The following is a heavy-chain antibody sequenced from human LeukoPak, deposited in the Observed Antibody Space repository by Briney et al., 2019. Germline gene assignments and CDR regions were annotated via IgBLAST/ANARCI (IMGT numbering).Heavy chain of an antibody. Sequence: GASVKVSCKASGYTFTSYDINWVRQATGQGLEWMGWMNPNSGNTGYAQKFQDRVTITRSTSISTAYMELSSLRSEDTAVYYCARRVTYYDILTGYLYYFDYWGQGTLVTVSS. V-gene: IGHV1-8*03. J-gene: IGHJ4*02. CDR1: GYTFTSYD. CDR3: ARRVTYYDILTGYLYYFDY. CDR2: MNPNSGNT. D-gene: IGHD3-9*01.